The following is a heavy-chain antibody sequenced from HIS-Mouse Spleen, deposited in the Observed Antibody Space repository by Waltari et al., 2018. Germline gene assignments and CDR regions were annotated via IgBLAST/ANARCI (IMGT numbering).Heavy chain of an antibody. CDR1: GFTFGDYA. J-gene: IGHJ2*01. CDR2: IRSKAYCGTT. CDR3: TRVFGAYDFWSGYRTNYWYFDL. Sequence: EVQLVESGGGLVQPGRSLGLSCTASGFTFGDYAMSWFRHAPGYGLEWVGFIRSKAYCGTTEYAASVKGRFTISRDDSNSIAYLQMNSLNTEDTAVYYCTRVFGAYDFWSGYRTNYWYFDLWGCGTLVTVSS. D-gene: IGHD3-3*01. V-gene: IGHV3-49*03.